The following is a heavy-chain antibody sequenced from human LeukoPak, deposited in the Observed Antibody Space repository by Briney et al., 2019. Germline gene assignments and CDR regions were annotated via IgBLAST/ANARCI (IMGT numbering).Heavy chain of an antibody. D-gene: IGHD3-3*01. V-gene: IGHV4-30-4*08. CDR3: ARIRRPHWYLDL. J-gene: IGHJ2*01. Sequence: PSQTLSLTCTVSGDSISSADYYWTWIRQPPWKCLELVCFIYYSGSTKYNPSLKSRVTISAATSKMQFSLRLSYATAADTAVYYCARIRRPHWYLDLWGRGTLVTVSS. CDR2: IYYSGST. CDR1: GDSISSADYY.